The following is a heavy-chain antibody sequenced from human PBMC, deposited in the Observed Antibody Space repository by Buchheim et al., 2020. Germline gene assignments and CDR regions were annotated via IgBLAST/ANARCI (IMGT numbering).Heavy chain of an antibody. CDR2: ISYDGSNK. CDR1: GFTFSSYG. CDR3: ASEFDPYGGNSVAVDY. D-gene: IGHD4-23*01. Sequence: QVQLVESGGGVVQPGRSLRLSCAASGFTFSSYGMHWVRQAPGKGLEWVAVISYDGSNKYYADSVKGRFTIFRDNSKNTLYLQMNSLRAEDTAVYYCASEFDPYGGNSVAVDYWGQGTL. J-gene: IGHJ4*02. V-gene: IGHV3-30*03.